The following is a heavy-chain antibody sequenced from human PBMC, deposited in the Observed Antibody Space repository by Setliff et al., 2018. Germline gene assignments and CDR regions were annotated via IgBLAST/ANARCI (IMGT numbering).Heavy chain of an antibody. V-gene: IGHV3-33*08. CDR1: GFTFSSYA. Sequence: GGSLRLSCAASGFTFSSYAMHWVRQAPGKGLEWVAVIWYDGSNKYYADSVKGRFTISRDNSKNTLYLQMNSLRAEDTAVYYCARAFYYDFWTFDYWGQGTLVTVSS. D-gene: IGHD3-3*01. CDR3: ARAFYYDFWTFDY. J-gene: IGHJ4*02. CDR2: IWYDGSNK.